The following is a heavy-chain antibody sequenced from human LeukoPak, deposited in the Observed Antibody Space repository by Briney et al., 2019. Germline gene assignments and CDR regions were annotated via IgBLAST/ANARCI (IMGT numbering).Heavy chain of an antibody. D-gene: IGHD1-26*01. V-gene: IGHV3-53*01. CDR3: ARDLLELPKFYYYGMNI. Sequence: PEGSLRLSCAASGFTVSSNYMSWVRQAPGKGLEWVSIIYSGGSTYYADSVKGRFTISRDNSKNTLYLQMNNLRAEDTAVYYCARDLLELPKFYYYGMNIWGQGTTVTVSS. CDR2: IYSGGST. CDR1: GFTVSSNY. J-gene: IGHJ6*02.